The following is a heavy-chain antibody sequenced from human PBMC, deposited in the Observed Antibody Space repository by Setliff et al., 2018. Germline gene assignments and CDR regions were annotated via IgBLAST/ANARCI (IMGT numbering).Heavy chain of an antibody. V-gene: IGHV4-34*01. CDR3: RYWSGYYNNDY. Sequence: SETLSLTCTVYGGSFTNYYWGWIRQSPGKGLEWLGEINHSGSTNYNPSLKSRLTISVDASTNQFSLKLYSVTAADTAVYYCRYWSGYYNNDYWGQGTLVTVSS. J-gene: IGHJ4*02. D-gene: IGHD3-3*01. CDR2: INHSGST. CDR1: GGSFTNYY.